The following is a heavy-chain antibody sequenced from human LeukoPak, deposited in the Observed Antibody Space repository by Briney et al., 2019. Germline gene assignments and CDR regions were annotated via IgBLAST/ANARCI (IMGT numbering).Heavy chain of an antibody. Sequence: SETLSLTCTVSGGSISSSSYYWGWIRQPPGKGLEWIGSIYYSGSTYYNPSLKSRVTISVDTSKNQFSLKLSSVTAADTAVYYCARDGIDRGFDYWGQGTLVTVSS. J-gene: IGHJ4*02. CDR1: GGSISSSSYY. D-gene: IGHD1-26*01. CDR2: IYYSGST. CDR3: ARDGIDRGFDY. V-gene: IGHV4-39*07.